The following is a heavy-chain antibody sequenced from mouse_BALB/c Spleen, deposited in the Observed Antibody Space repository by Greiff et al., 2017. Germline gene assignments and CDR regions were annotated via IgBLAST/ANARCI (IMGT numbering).Heavy chain of an antibody. CDR3: ARSGDYDLYYYAMDY. J-gene: IGHJ4*01. Sequence: QVQLQQSGAELVRPGVSVKISCKGSGYTFTDYAMHWVKQSHAKSLEWIGVISTYYGDASYNQKFKGKATMTVDKSSSTAYMELARLTSEDSAIYYCARSGDYDLYYYAMDYWGQGTSVTVSS. V-gene: IGHV1S137*01. CDR2: ISTYYGDA. CDR1: GYTFTDYA. D-gene: IGHD2-4*01.